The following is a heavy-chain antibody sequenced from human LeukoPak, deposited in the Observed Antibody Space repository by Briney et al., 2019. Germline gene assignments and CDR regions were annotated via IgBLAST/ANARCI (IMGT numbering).Heavy chain of an antibody. CDR2: IYYSGST. D-gene: IGHD3-22*01. CDR1: GGSFSGYY. Sequence: PSETLSLTCAVYGGSFSGYYWSWIRQPPGKGLEWIGYIYYSGSTNYNPSLKSRVTISVDTSKNQFSLKLSSVTAADTAVYYCARYYYDSSGYYYYYYGMDVWGQGTTVTVSS. V-gene: IGHV4-59*01. J-gene: IGHJ6*02. CDR3: ARYYYDSSGYYYYYYGMDV.